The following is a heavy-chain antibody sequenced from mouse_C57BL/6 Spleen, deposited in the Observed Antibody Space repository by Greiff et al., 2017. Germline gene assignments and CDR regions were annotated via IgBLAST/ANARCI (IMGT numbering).Heavy chain of an antibody. CDR3: TKRGNYYGSGWYFDV. V-gene: IGHV1-15*01. J-gene: IGHJ1*03. Sequence: QVQLQQSGAELVRPGASVTLSCKASGYTFTDYEMHWVKQTPVHGLEWIGAIDPETGGTAYNQKFKGKAILTADKSSSTAYMELRSLTSEDSAVYYCTKRGNYYGSGWYFDVWGTGTTVTVSS. CDR1: GYTFTDYE. D-gene: IGHD1-1*01. CDR2: IDPETGGT.